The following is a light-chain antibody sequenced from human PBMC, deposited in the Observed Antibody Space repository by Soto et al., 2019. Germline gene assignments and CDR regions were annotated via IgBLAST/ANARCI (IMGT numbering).Light chain of an antibody. CDR1: QSVSNSD. CDR3: QQHGTT. V-gene: IGKV3-20*01. Sequence: EIVLTQSPGTLSLSPGERATLSCRASQSVSNSDLAWYQQKPGQAPRLLIYGTSTRATGIPDRFSGSGSGTDFTLTISRLELEDIAVYYCQQHGTTFGQGTKGQSK. J-gene: IGKJ1*01. CDR2: GTS.